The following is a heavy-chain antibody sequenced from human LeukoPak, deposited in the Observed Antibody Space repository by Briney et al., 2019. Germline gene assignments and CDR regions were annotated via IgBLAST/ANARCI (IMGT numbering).Heavy chain of an antibody. Sequence: SETLSLTCTVSGGSISSSSYYWGWIRQPPGKGLEWIGSIYYSGSTYYNPSLKSRVTISVDTSKNQFSLKLSSVTAADTAVYYCASKGSGYDRVEGNNWFDPWGQGTLVTVSS. D-gene: IGHD5-12*01. CDR2: IYYSGST. CDR3: ASKGSGYDRVEGNNWFDP. J-gene: IGHJ5*02. V-gene: IGHV4-39*07. CDR1: GGSISSSSYY.